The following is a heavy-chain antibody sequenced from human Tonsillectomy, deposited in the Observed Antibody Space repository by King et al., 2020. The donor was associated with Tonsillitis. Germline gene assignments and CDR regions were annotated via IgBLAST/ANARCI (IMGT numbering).Heavy chain of an antibody. CDR1: GGSFSVYF. J-gene: IGHJ4*02. CDR3: ARGLYGMAGRDARGPFDY. Sequence: VQLQQWGAGLLKPSETLSLTCVVSGGSFSVYFWSWIRQPPGKGLEWSGEINHRGSTDYNASLKSRVTISVDTSKIQFALKLSSMTAADAAVYYCARGLYGMAGRDARGPFDYRGQGTLVTVSS. V-gene: IGHV4-34*01. CDR2: INHRGST. D-gene: IGHD6-19*01.